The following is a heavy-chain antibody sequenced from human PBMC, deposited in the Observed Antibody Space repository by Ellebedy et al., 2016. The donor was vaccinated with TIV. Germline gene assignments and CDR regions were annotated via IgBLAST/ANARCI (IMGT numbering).Heavy chain of an antibody. V-gene: IGHV3-21*01. D-gene: IGHD4-17*01. CDR1: DFSFTTYT. CDR2: ISSSSYYI. CDR3: ARDLSLRIGYYYGMDV. Sequence: GESLKISCAASDFSFTTYTWNWVRQAPGKGLEWVSSISSSSYYIYYADSVKGRFTISRDNANNSLYLQMNSLRADDTAVYYCARDLSLRIGYYYGMDVWGQGTTVTVSS. J-gene: IGHJ6*02.